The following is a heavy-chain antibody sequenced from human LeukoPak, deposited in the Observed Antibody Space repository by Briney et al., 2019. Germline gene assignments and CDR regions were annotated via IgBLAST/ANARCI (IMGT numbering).Heavy chain of an antibody. Sequence: ASVKVSCKASGGTFSSYAISWVRQAPGQGLEWMGGIIPIFGTANYAQKFQGRVTITTDESTSTAYMELSSLRSEDTAVYYCAIGLLDIVVVPAALYFDYWGQGTLVTVSS. D-gene: IGHD2-2*01. CDR1: GGTFSSYA. CDR3: AIGLLDIVVVPAALYFDY. V-gene: IGHV1-69*05. CDR2: IIPIFGTA. J-gene: IGHJ4*02.